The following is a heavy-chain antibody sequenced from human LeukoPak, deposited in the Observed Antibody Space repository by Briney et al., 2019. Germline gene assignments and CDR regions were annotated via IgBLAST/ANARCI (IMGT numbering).Heavy chain of an antibody. Sequence: ASETLSLTCTVSGGSISSGGYYWSWIRQHPGKGLECIGYIYYSGSTYYNPSLKSRVTISVDTSKNQFSLKLSSVTAADTAVYYCARTDGYNSPDAFDIWGQGTMVTVSS. V-gene: IGHV4-31*03. D-gene: IGHD5-24*01. J-gene: IGHJ3*02. CDR3: ARTDGYNSPDAFDI. CDR1: GGSISSGGYY. CDR2: IYYSGST.